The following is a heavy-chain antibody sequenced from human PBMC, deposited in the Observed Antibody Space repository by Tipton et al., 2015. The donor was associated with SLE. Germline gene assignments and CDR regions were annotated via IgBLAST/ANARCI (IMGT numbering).Heavy chain of an antibody. CDR2: TYYRSKWYN. V-gene: IGHV6-1*01. Sequence: TLSLTCAISGDSVSSNSAAWNWIRQSPSRGLEWLGGTYYRSKWYNDYAVSVKSRITINPDTSKNQFSLQVNSVTPEDTAVYYCARLGPTGDLGDAFDIWGQGTMATVSS. J-gene: IGHJ3*02. D-gene: IGHD7-27*01. CDR3: ARLGPTGDLGDAFDI. CDR1: GDSVSSNSAA.